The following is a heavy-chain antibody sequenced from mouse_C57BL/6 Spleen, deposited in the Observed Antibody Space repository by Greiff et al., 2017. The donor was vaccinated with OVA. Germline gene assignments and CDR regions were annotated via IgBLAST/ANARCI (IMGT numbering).Heavy chain of an antibody. CDR2: INPGSGGT. J-gene: IGHJ2*01. D-gene: IGHD2-1*01. CDR3: ARNYKYYFDY. V-gene: IGHV1-54*01. CDR1: GYAFTNYL. Sequence: VQLQQSGAELVRPGTSVKVSCKASGYAFTNYLIEWVKQRLGQGLEWIGVINPGSGGTNYNEKFKGKATLTADKSSSTAYMQLSSLTSEDSAVYFCARNYKYYFDYWGQGTTLTVSS.